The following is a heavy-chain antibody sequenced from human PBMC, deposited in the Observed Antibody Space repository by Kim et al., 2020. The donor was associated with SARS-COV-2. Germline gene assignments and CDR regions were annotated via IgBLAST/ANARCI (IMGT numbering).Heavy chain of an antibody. CDR1: GFTFSGSP. CDR2: IRSKANSYAT. D-gene: IGHD1-1*01. J-gene: IGHJ3*02. V-gene: IGHV3-73*01. Sequence: GGSLRLSCAASGFTFSGSPMHWVRQASGKGLEWVCCIRSKANSYATGYAASVKGRFTISRDDSKKTAYLEMSSLKTEDTALYYCTRFPATTFAFWDAFDISGEGTMVTASS. CDR3: TRFPATTFAFWDAFDI.